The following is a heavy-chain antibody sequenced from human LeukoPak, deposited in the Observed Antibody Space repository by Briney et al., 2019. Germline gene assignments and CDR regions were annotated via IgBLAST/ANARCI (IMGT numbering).Heavy chain of an antibody. D-gene: IGHD6-13*01. CDR3: ARTATDTGEFDY. CDR1: GFTFSSYS. J-gene: IGHJ4*02. Sequence: GGSLRLSCAASGFTFSSYSMNWVRQAPGKGLECVSSISSSSSSIYYADSVKGRFTISRDDAKNSLYLQMNSLRAEDTAVYYCARTATDTGEFDYWGQGTLITVSS. V-gene: IGHV3-21*01. CDR2: ISSSSSSI.